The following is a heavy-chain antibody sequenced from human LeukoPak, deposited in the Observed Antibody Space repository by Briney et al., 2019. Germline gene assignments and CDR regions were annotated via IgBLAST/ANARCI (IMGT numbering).Heavy chain of an antibody. Sequence: PGGSLRLSCAASGFTFGNYGMSWVRQAPGKGLEWVSAISGSGGSTYYADSVKGRFTISRDNSKKTLYLQMNSLRAEDTAVYYCAKAPVASCRGAFCYPFDCWGQGNLVTVSS. CDR2: ISGSGGST. CDR1: GFTFGNYG. CDR3: AKAPVASCRGAFCYPFDC. V-gene: IGHV3-23*01. J-gene: IGHJ4*02. D-gene: IGHD2-15*01.